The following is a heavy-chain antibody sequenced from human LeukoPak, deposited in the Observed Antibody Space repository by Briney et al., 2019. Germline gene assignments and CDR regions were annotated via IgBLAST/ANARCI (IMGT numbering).Heavy chain of an antibody. Sequence: ASVKVSCKASGYTFTNYDINWVRQATGQGLEWMGWMNPSGGNTAYAQKFQGRVTMTRNTSINTAYMELTSLTSEDSAVYYCARDGYYYDSSGYYSLDYWGQGTLVTVSS. CDR2: MNPSGGNT. CDR3: ARDGYYYDSSGYYSLDY. V-gene: IGHV1-8*01. CDR1: GYTFTNYD. J-gene: IGHJ4*02. D-gene: IGHD3-22*01.